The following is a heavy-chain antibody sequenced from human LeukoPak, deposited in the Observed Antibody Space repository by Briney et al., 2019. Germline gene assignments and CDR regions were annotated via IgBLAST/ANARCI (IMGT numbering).Heavy chain of an antibody. Sequence: SETLSLTCTVSGGSISSSSYYWGWIRQPPGKGLEWIGSIYYSGSTYYNPSLKSRVTISVDTSKNQFSLKLSSVTAADTAVYYWAKDLSTTWVNWFDPWGQGTRVTVSS. CDR2: IYYSGST. J-gene: IGHJ5*02. CDR1: GGSISSSSYY. CDR3: AKDLSTTWVNWFDP. D-gene: IGHD1/OR15-1a*01. V-gene: IGHV4-39*07.